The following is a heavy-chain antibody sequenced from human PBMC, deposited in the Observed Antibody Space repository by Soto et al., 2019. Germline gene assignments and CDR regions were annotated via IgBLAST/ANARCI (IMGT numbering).Heavy chain of an antibody. J-gene: IGHJ2*01. D-gene: IGHD4-17*01. CDR1: GYTFTSYG. CDR2: ISAYNGNT. Sequence: GASVKVSCKASGYTFTSYGISWVRQAPGQGLEWMGWISAYNGNTNYAQKLQGRVTMTTDTSTSTAYMELRSLRSDDTAVYYCARDQGGDYIWAFDLWGRGTXVTVSS. V-gene: IGHV1-18*01. CDR3: ARDQGGDYIWAFDL.